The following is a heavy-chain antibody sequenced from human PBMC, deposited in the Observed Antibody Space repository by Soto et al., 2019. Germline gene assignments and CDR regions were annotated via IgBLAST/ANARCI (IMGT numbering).Heavy chain of an antibody. CDR3: ARIAYDILTGYYRGTRYGMDV. J-gene: IGHJ6*02. D-gene: IGHD3-9*01. CDR2: IIPIFGTA. Sequence: QVQLVQSGAEVKKPGSSVKVSCKASGGTFSSYAISWVRQAPGQGIEWMGGIIPIFGTANYAQKFQGRVTITADESTSTAYMELSSLRSEDTAVYYCARIAYDILTGYYRGTRYGMDVWGQGTTVTVSS. V-gene: IGHV1-69*01. CDR1: GGTFSSYA.